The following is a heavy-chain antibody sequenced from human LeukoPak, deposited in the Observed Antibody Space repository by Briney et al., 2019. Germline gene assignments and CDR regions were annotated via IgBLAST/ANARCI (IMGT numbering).Heavy chain of an antibody. Sequence: SETLSLTCTVSGGSISSYYWSWIRQPPGKGLEWIGYIYYSGSTNYNPSLKSRVTISVDTSKNQFSLRLSSVTAADTAVYYCARVPAGGSSWYREIYFDYWGQGTLVTVSS. D-gene: IGHD6-13*01. CDR1: GGSISSYY. CDR3: ARVPAGGSSWYREIYFDY. CDR2: IYYSGST. V-gene: IGHV4-59*01. J-gene: IGHJ4*02.